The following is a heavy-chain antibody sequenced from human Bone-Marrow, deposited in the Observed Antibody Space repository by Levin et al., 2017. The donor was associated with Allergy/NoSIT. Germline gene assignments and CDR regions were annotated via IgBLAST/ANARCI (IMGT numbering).Heavy chain of an antibody. CDR1: GGTFSSYV. Sequence: SVKVSCKASGGTFSSYVVSWVRQAPGQGLEWMGGMIPILGTTYYAQKVQGRVSITADESTSTAYMELRSLRSEDTALYFCARGVYYYYYIDVWGTGTTVTVSS. CDR3: ARGVYYYYYIDV. CDR2: MIPILGTT. V-gene: IGHV1-69*13. J-gene: IGHJ6*03.